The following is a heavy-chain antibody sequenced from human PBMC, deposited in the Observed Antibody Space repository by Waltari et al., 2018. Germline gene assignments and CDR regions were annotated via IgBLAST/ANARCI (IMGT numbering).Heavy chain of an antibody. CDR3: ATVLPNRHRYYYYYGMDV. V-gene: IGHV1-69-2*01. CDR2: VDPEDGET. Sequence: EVQLVQSGAEVKKPGATVKISCKVSGYTFTDYYMHWVQQAPGKGLEWMGLVDPEDGETIYAEKCQGRVTITADTSTDTAYMELSSLRSEDTAVYYCATVLPNRHRYYYYYGMDVWGQGTTVTVSS. CDR1: GYTFTDYY. J-gene: IGHJ6*02. D-gene: IGHD1-20*01.